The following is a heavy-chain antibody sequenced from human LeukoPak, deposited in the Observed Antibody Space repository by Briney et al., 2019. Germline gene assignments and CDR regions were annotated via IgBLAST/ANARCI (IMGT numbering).Heavy chain of an antibody. D-gene: IGHD5-18*01. V-gene: IGHV3-30*04. CDR3: ARGYSYDLIDY. CDR1: GFTFSSYA. Sequence: GRSLRLSCAASGFTFSSYAMHWVRQAPGKGLEWVAVISYDGSNKYYADSVEGRFTISRDNSKNTLYLQMNSLRAEDTAVYYCARGYSYDLIDYWGQGTLVTVSS. J-gene: IGHJ4*02. CDR2: ISYDGSNK.